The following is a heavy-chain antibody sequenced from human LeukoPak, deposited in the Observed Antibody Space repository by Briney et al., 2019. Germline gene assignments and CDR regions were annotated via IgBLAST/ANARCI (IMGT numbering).Heavy chain of an antibody. CDR1: GFTFTSYA. V-gene: IGHV3-23*01. D-gene: IGHD5-24*01. CDR3: AKDRDGYTPDY. J-gene: IGHJ4*02. Sequence: GGSLRLSCAASGFTFTSYAMSWVRQAPGKGLEWVSAISGSGGSTYYADSVKGRFTISRGNSKNTLDLQMNSLRAEDTAIYYCAKDRDGYTPDYWGQGTLVTVSS. CDR2: ISGSGGST.